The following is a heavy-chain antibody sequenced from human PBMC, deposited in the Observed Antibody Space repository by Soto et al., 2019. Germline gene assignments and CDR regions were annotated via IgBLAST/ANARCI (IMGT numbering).Heavy chain of an antibody. D-gene: IGHD3-9*01. Sequence: PGGSLRLSCSASVFAFDINGMTWFRQVPGKGLEWVSAISAGGGTTYYADPVKGRFTISRDNSKNMLYLQMNSLRAEDTAVYYCAKVRRDFAWLSELDYFDYWGQGTPVTVSS. CDR1: VFAFDING. J-gene: IGHJ4*02. CDR2: ISAGGGTT. CDR3: AKVRRDFAWLSELDYFDY. V-gene: IGHV3-23*01.